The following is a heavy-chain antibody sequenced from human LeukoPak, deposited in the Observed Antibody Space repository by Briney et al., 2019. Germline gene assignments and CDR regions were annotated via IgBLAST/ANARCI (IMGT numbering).Heavy chain of an antibody. V-gene: IGHV4-59*12. CDR2: IYYSGST. CDR3: ARRGYTYGWGWFDP. J-gene: IGHJ5*02. D-gene: IGHD5-18*01. Sequence: SETLSLTCTVSGGSISSYYCSWFRQPPGKGLEWIGYIYYSGSTNYNPSLKSRVTISVDTSKNQFSLKVNSVTAADTAVYYCARRGYTYGWGWFDPWGQGTLVTVSS. CDR1: GGSISSYY.